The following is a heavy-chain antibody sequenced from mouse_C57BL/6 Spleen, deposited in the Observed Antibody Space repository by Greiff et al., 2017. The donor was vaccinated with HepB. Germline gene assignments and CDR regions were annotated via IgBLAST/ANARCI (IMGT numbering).Heavy chain of an antibody. CDR1: GYTFTSYW. J-gene: IGHJ4*01. V-gene: IGHV1-7*01. CDR2: INPSSGYT. Sequence: QVQLKQSGAELAKPGASVKLSCKASGYTFTSYWMHWVKQRPGQGLEWIGYINPSSGYTKYNQKFKDKATLTADKSSSTAYMQLSSLTYEDSAVYYCARKESLYYGSSFYAMDYWGQGTSVTVSS. D-gene: IGHD1-1*01. CDR3: ARKESLYYGSSFYAMDY.